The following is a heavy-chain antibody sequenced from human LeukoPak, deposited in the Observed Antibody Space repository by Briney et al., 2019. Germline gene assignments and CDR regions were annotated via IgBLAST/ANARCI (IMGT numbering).Heavy chain of an antibody. J-gene: IGHJ4*02. Sequence: GGSLRLSCAASGFTFDDYGMSWVRQAPGKGLEWVSGINWNGGSTGYADSVKGRFTISRDNSKNTLYLQMSSLRAEDTAVYYCAKDYAREGYSSGPTLDYWGQGTLVTVSS. D-gene: IGHD6-19*01. CDR1: GFTFDDYG. CDR3: AKDYAREGYSSGPTLDY. V-gene: IGHV3-20*04. CDR2: INWNGGST.